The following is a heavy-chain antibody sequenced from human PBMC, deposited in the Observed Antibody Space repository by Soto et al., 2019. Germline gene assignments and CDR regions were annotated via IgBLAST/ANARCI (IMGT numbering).Heavy chain of an antibody. V-gene: IGHV1-18*01. D-gene: IGHD5-12*01. Sequence: QVQLVQSGXXXKKPXXXVKVSCKASXXXXXSYGXXXVRXAPGQGLEWIGWISAYNGNTNYAQKLQGRVTMTTDTATSTDYKALRSLRSDDTAVYYCARLYSGYDSGDYWGQGTLVTVSS. CDR2: ISAYNGNT. J-gene: IGHJ4*02. CDR1: XXXXXSYG. CDR3: ARLYSGYDSGDY.